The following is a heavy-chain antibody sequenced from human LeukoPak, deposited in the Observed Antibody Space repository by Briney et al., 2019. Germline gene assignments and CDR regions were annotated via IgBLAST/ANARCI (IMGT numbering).Heavy chain of an antibody. D-gene: IGHD3-10*01. CDR2: AYYRSKWYI. CDR1: GDSVSGSPAV. Sequence: SQTLSLTCAISGDSVSGSPAVWNWIRQSPSRGLEWLGRAYYRSKWYIDYAESVKGRITITPDTSKNQFSLQLNSVTPEDTAVYYCARGAVRGGTNFDYWGQGTHVTVSS. J-gene: IGHJ4*02. CDR3: ARGAVRGGTNFDY. V-gene: IGHV6-1*01.